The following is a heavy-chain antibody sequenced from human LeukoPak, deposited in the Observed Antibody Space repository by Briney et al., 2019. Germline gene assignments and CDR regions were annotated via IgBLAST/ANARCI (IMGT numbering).Heavy chain of an antibody. D-gene: IGHD3-9*01. CDR1: GYTFTSYG. Sequence: ASVKVSCKASGYTFTSYGISWVRQAPGQGLEWMGWISAYNGNTNYAQKLQGRVTMTTDTSTSTAYMELRSLRSDDTAVYYCARDGRYFDWLLPNPYYFDYWGQGTLVTVPS. CDR2: ISAYNGNT. CDR3: ARDGRYFDWLLPNPYYFDY. V-gene: IGHV1-18*01. J-gene: IGHJ4*02.